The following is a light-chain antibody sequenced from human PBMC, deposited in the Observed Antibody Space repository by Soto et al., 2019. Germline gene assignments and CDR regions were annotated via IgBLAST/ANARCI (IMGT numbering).Light chain of an antibody. CDR2: EVS. CDR3: SSYTGSNTPVV. Sequence: QSVLTQPASVSGSPGQSITISCTGTRSDVGGYNYVSWYQQHPGKAPKLMIYEVSNRPSGVSNRCSGSKSGNTASLTISGLQAEDEADYYCSSYTGSNTPVVFGGGTKLTV. CDR1: RSDVGGYNY. V-gene: IGLV2-14*01. J-gene: IGLJ3*02.